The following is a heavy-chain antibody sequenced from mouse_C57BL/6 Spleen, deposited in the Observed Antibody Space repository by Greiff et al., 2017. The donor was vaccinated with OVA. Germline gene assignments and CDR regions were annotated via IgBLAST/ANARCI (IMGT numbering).Heavy chain of an antibody. D-gene: IGHD1-1*01. CDR3: ARGATVAHFDY. CDR2: IYPRSGNT. CDR1: GYTFTSYG. J-gene: IGHJ2*01. V-gene: IGHV1-81*01. Sequence: QVQLKESGAELARPGASVKLSCKASGYTFTSYGISWVKQRTGQGLEWIGEIYPRSGNTYYNEKFKGKATLTADKSSSTAYMELRSLTSEDSAVYFCARGATVAHFDYWGQGTTLTVSS.